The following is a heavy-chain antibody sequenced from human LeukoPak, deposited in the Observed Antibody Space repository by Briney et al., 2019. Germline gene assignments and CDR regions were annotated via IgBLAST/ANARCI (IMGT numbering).Heavy chain of an antibody. D-gene: IGHD3-10*01. CDR3: ARPHGSGSNYPYLIDY. J-gene: IGHJ4*02. CDR1: GYTFTPYW. Sequence: GESLQISCKGSGYTFTPYWIGWVRQMPGKGLEWMGIIYPGDSDTRYSPSFQAQVTISADKSISTAYLLWSSLKASDTAMYYCARPHGSGSNYPYLIDYWGQGTLVTVSS. CDR2: IYPGDSDT. V-gene: IGHV5-51*01.